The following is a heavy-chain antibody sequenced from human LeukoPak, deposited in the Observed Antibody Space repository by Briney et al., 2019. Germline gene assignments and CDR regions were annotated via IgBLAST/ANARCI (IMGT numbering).Heavy chain of an antibody. J-gene: IGHJ4*02. CDR2: IIPILGIA. CDR3: ARGYYDSSGYYLDPYYFDY. Sequence: ASVKVSCKASGGTFSSYAISWVRQAPGQGLEWMGRIIPILGIANYAQKFQGRVTITADKSTSTAYMELSSLRSEDTAVYYCARGYYDSSGYYLDPYYFDYWGQGTLVTVSS. D-gene: IGHD3-22*01. V-gene: IGHV1-69*04. CDR1: GGTFSSYA.